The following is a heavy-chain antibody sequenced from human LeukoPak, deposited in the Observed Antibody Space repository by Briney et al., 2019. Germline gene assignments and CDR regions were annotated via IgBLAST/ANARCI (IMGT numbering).Heavy chain of an antibody. J-gene: IGHJ5*02. CDR2: MNPNSGNT. V-gene: IGHV1-8*03. D-gene: IGHD5-18*01. CDR1: GYTFTSYD. Sequence: ASVKVSCKASGYTFTSYDINWVRQATGQGLEWMGWMNPNSGNTGYAQKFQGRVTITRNTSISTAYMELSSLRSEDTAVYYCARSDSYGMYNWFDPWGQGTLVTVSS. CDR3: ARSDSYGMYNWFDP.